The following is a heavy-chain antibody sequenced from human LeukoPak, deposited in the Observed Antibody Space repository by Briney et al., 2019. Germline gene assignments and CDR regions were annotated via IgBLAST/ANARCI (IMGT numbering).Heavy chain of an antibody. CDR2: IYHSGST. V-gene: IGHV4-38-2*02. Sequence: SETLSLTCTVSGYSISSGYYWGWIRQPPGKGLEWIGSIYHSGSTNYNSSLKGRVTTSVDTSKNQFSLKLSSVTAADTAVYYCARGRGYSGLGYFDYWGQGTLVTVSS. D-gene: IGHD5-12*01. CDR1: GYSISSGYY. J-gene: IGHJ4*02. CDR3: ARGRGYSGLGYFDY.